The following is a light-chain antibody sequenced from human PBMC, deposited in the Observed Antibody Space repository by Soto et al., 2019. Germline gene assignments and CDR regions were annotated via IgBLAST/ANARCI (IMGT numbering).Light chain of an antibody. V-gene: IGKV3-20*01. Sequence: EIVLTQSPDTLSLSPGERATLSCRASQSVSTNSLAWYQQKPGQAPRPLIYGASSMATGTPDRFSGSGSGTYFTLTISRLEPEDFAVYYCQQYDSSALTCGGGTKVDIK. J-gene: IGKJ4*01. CDR2: GAS. CDR3: QQYDSSALT. CDR1: QSVSTNS.